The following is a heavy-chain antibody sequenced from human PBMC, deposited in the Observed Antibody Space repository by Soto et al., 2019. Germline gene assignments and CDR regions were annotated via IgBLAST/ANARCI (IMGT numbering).Heavy chain of an antibody. V-gene: IGHV1-18*01. D-gene: IGHD6-13*01. CDR1: GYTFTNYG. CDR3: ARASLAGPSNFDY. CDR2: INAYNGKT. J-gene: IGHJ4*02. Sequence: QVHLVQSGAEVKKPGASVKVSCKASGYTFTNYGISWVRQAPGQGLEWMGWINAYNGKTNYAQKVQGRVTMTTDTSTTTAHMELRSLRSGDTAVYYCARASLAGPSNFDYWGQGSLVTVSS.